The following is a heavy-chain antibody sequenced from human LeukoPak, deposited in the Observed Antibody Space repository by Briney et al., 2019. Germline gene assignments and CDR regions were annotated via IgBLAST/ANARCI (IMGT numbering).Heavy chain of an antibody. D-gene: IGHD2-8*01. CDR3: AMYYRRGDY. Sequence: PGGSLRLSCAASGFIFNNSGMGWVRQAPGKGLEWVSAISGSGGSTYYADSVKGRFTISRDNSKNTLYLQMNSLGAEDTAVYYCAMYYRRGDYWGQGTLVTVSS. CDR1: GFIFNNSG. CDR2: ISGSGGST. V-gene: IGHV3-23*01. J-gene: IGHJ4*02.